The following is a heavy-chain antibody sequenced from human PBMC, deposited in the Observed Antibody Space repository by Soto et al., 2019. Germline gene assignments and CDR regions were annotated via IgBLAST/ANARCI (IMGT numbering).Heavy chain of an antibody. Sequence: PGGSLRLSCAASGFAFSSYGLHWVRQAPGKGLEWVGHIWGDGSEKAYVDSVKGRFTISRDNAKNTLFLELNSLRAEDTAVYYCARDYLWGQGTQVTVSS. V-gene: IGHV3-33*01. CDR1: GFAFSSYG. J-gene: IGHJ5*02. CDR2: IWGDGSEK. CDR3: ARDYL.